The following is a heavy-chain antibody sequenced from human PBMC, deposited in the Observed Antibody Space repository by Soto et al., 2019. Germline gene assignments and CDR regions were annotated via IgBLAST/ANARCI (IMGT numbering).Heavy chain of an antibody. D-gene: IGHD4-4*01. CDR3: ASRDYNDAFDI. J-gene: IGHJ3*02. CDR1: GVSISTYY. V-gene: IGHV4-59*01. Sequence: QVQLQESGPGLVKPSETLSLTCTVSGVSISTYYWTWIRQPPGKGLEWIGQVFYSGNTNYNPSLKSRVTISVDASRHQFSLRLSYVTAADTAMYYCASRDYNDAFDIWGQGTLVTVSS. CDR2: VFYSGNT.